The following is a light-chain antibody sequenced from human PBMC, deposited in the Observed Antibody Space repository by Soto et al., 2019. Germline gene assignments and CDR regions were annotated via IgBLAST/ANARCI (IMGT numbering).Light chain of an antibody. V-gene: IGKV3-11*01. CDR3: QQRSSWIT. J-gene: IGKJ5*01. Sequence: VLTKSPATLSLSPGERATLSCRASQSVSTYLAWYQQKPGQAPRLLIYDASNRATGIPARFSGSGSATDFTLTISSLEPEDFAVYYCQQRSSWITFGQGTRLEIK. CDR2: DAS. CDR1: QSVSTY.